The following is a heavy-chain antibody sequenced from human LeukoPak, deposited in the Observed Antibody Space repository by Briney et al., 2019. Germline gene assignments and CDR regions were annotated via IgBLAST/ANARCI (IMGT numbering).Heavy chain of an antibody. Sequence: GGSLRLSCAASGFTFSSYWMHWVRHAPGKGLVWVSRVGNDGSCTNYADSVKGRFTISRDNAKNTLYLQMNSLTAEDTAVYYCARGAGWYCSAGSCYTGYFDYWGQGNLVTVSS. J-gene: IGHJ4*02. CDR1: GFTFSSYW. D-gene: IGHD2-15*01. CDR2: VGNDGSCT. V-gene: IGHV3-74*01. CDR3: ARGAGWYCSAGSCYTGYFDY.